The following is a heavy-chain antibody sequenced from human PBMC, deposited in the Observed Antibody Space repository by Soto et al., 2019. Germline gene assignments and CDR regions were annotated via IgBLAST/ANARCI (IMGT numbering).Heavy chain of an antibody. CDR2: ITNNGGSD. CDR1: GFTFSNYG. D-gene: IGHD2-2*01. CDR3: VRDDDQEANALDY. Sequence: ESVGDVVQPGRSLRLSCAASGFTFSNYGMHWVRQAPGKGLEWVAVITNNGGSDHYADSLKGRFTISRDNSKNTLYLQMNSLRAEDTAVYYCVRDDDQEANALDYWGQGTLVTVSS. J-gene: IGHJ4*02. V-gene: IGHV3-33*01.